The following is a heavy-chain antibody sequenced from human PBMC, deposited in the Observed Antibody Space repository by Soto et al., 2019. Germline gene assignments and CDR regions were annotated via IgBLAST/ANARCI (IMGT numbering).Heavy chain of an antibody. J-gene: IGHJ4*02. CDR3: ARATRGPSSGYYQLDY. D-gene: IGHD3-22*01. V-gene: IGHV4-31*03. CDR1: GGSISSGGYY. Sequence: QVQLQESGPGLVKPSQTLSLTCTVSGGSISSGGYYWSWIRQHPGKGLEWIGYIYYSGSTYYNPSITSRVTISVDTSKNQFSLKLSSVTAADTAVYYCARATRGPSSGYYQLDYWGQGTLVTVSS. CDR2: IYYSGST.